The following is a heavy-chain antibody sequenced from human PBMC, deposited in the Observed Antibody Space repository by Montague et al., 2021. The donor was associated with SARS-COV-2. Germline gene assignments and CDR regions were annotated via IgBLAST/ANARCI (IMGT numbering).Heavy chain of an antibody. Sequence: SETLSLTCAVYGGSLSGYYWAWIRQTPAKGLEWIGEINYSGSTNYNPSLKSRLTISVDTSKKQFSLKLNSMTAADTAVYYCARGADYDFWSGFVRYKFFDPWGLGTPVTASS. D-gene: IGHD3-3*01. J-gene: IGHJ5*02. CDR2: INYSGST. CDR1: GGSLSGYY. V-gene: IGHV4-34*01. CDR3: ARGADYDFWSGFVRYKFFDP.